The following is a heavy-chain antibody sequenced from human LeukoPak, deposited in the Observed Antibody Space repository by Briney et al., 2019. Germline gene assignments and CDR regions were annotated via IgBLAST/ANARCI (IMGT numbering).Heavy chain of an antibody. Sequence: SETLSLTCTVSGGSISSSSYYWGWIGQPPGKGPEWIGTIYYSGRTYYNSSLRSRVTISVDTSKNQFSLKLSSVTAADTAVYYCARETSYYYYYYMDVWGKGTTVTVSS. CDR2: IYYSGRT. V-gene: IGHV4-39*07. CDR1: GGSISSSSYY. J-gene: IGHJ6*03. CDR3: ARETSYYYYYYMDV.